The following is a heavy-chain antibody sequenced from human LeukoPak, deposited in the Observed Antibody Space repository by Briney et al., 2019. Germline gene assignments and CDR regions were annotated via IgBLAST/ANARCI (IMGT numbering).Heavy chain of an antibody. Sequence: PGGSLRLSCAASGFTFSSYGMHWVRQAPGKGLEWVALISYDGSNKYYADSVKGRFTVSRDNSKNTLYLQMNSLRAEDTAVYYCARDAVDTANAVWGQGTTVTVSS. J-gene: IGHJ6*02. D-gene: IGHD5-18*01. CDR2: ISYDGSNK. CDR3: ARDAVDTANAV. CDR1: GFTFSSYG. V-gene: IGHV3-30*03.